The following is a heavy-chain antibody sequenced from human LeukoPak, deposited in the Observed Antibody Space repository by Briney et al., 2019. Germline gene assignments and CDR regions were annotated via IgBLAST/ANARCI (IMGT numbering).Heavy chain of an antibody. D-gene: IGHD2/OR15-2a*01. V-gene: IGHV1-69*13. J-gene: IGHJ3*02. Sequence: ASVKVSCKASGGTFSSYAISWVRQAPGQGLEWMGGIIPIFGTANYAQKFQGRVTITADESTSTAYMELSSLSSEDTAVYYCARVRISRKAFDIWGQGTMVTVSS. CDR3: ARVRISRKAFDI. CDR1: GGTFSSYA. CDR2: IIPIFGTA.